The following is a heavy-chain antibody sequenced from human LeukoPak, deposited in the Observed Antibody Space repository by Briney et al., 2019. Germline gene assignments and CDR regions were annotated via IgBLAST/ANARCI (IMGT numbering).Heavy chain of an antibody. CDR1: GGSISYYY. V-gene: IGHV4-59*01. J-gene: IGHJ5*02. D-gene: IGHD6-13*01. Sequence: SETLSLTCTVSGGSISYYYWSWIRQPPGKGLEWIGYIYYTGSTNYNPSLKSRVTISVDTSKNQFSLKLSSVTAADTAVYYCARGGIAAGGFDPWGQGTLVTVSS. CDR2: IYYTGST. CDR3: ARGGIAAGGFDP.